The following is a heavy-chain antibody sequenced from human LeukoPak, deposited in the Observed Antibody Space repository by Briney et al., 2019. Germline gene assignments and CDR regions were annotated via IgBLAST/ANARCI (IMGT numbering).Heavy chain of an antibody. CDR3: ARDGPDCSGGSCYSSGYFDY. CDR2: ISYDGSNK. CDR1: GFTFSSYA. V-gene: IGHV3-30-3*01. J-gene: IGHJ4*02. D-gene: IGHD2-15*01. Sequence: GRSLRLSCAASGFTFSSYAMHWVRQAPGKGLEWVAVISYDGSNKYYADSVKGRFTISRDNSKSTLYLQMNSLRAEDTAVYYCARDGPDCSGGSCYSSGYFDYWGQGTLVTVSS.